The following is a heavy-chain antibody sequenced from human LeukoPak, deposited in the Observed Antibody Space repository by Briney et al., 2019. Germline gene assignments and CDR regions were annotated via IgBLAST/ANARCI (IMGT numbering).Heavy chain of an antibody. CDR2: ISSSSSYI. J-gene: IGHJ5*02. CDR3: ARESSRFSTLRT. CDR1: GFTFSSYS. V-gene: IGHV3-21*01. Sequence: PGGSLRLSCAASGFTFSSYSMNWVRQAPGKGLEWVSSISSSSSYIYYADSVKGRFTISRDNAKNSLYLQMNSLRAEDTAVYYCARESSRFSTLRTWGQGTLVTVSS. D-gene: IGHD2-15*01.